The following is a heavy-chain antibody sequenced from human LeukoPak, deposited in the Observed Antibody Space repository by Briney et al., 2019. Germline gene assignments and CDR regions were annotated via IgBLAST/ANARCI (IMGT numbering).Heavy chain of an antibody. J-gene: IGHJ4*02. V-gene: IGHV4-4*07. CDR3: ASRKLGNDY. Sequence: SETLSLTCTVSGGSISSYYWSWMRQPAGKGLEWIGRIYTSGSTNYNPSLKSRVTISADTSQNQFSLTLSSVTAADTAVYYCASRKLGNDYWGQGTLVTVSS. CDR2: IYTSGST. D-gene: IGHD7-27*01. CDR1: GGSISSYY.